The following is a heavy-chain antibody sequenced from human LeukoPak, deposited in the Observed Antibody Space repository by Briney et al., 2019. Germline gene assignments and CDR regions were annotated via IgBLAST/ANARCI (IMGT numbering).Heavy chain of an antibody. V-gene: IGHV4-34*01. CDR1: GGSFSGYY. CDR2: INHSGST. J-gene: IGHJ4*02. CDR3: ARVGVLRYFDWFGY. Sequence: PSETLSLTCAVYGGSFSGYYWSWIRQPPGKGLEWIGEINHSGSTNYNPSLKSRVTISVDTSKNQFSLKLSSVTAADTAVYYCARVGVLRYFDWFGYWGQGTLVTVSS. D-gene: IGHD3-9*01.